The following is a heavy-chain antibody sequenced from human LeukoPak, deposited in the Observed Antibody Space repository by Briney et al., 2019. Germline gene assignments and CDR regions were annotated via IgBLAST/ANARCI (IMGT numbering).Heavy chain of an antibody. D-gene: IGHD3-10*01. J-gene: IGHJ4*02. CDR1: GFTFSSYA. CDR3: AKVTYGSGTYGAFDS. Sequence: GGSLRLSCAASGFTFSSYAMTWVRQAPGKGLEWVSGISGSSGRTYYADSVKGRFTISRDNSKNTLYLQMNSLRAEDTAVYYCAKVTYGSGTYGAFDSWGQGTLVTVSS. CDR2: ISGSSGRT. V-gene: IGHV3-23*01.